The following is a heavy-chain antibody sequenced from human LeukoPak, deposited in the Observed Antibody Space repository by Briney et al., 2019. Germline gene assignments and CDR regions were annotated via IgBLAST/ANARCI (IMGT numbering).Heavy chain of an antibody. D-gene: IGHD3-22*01. CDR2: INPNGSAT. J-gene: IGHJ6*02. CDR3: ARDRYDSVNYYGLDV. CDR1: GYTFTAYY. V-gene: IGHV1-2*02. Sequence: ASVKVSCKASGYTFTAYYIHWVRQAPGQGLEWMGWINPNGSATNYAQSFQGRVTLTWDTSIGTASMELMRLRSDDTAVYYCARDRYDSVNYYGLDVWGQGTTVTVAS.